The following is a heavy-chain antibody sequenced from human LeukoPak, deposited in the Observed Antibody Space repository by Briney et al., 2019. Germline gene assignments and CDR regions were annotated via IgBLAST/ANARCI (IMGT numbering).Heavy chain of an antibody. CDR3: ARGFSLQLFDY. CDR2: ISSSGSTI. CDR1: GFTFSSYE. V-gene: IGHV3-48*03. Sequence: GGSLRLSCAASGFTFSSYEMNWVRQAPGRGLEWVSYISSSGSTIYSAASVKGRFTISRDNAKNSLYLQMNSLRAEDTAVYYCARGFSLQLFDYWGQGTLVTVFS. D-gene: IGHD5-24*01. J-gene: IGHJ4*02.